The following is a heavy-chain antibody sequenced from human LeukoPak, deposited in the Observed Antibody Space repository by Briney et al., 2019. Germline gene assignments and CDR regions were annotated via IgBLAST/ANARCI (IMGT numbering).Heavy chain of an antibody. V-gene: IGHV4-59*01. Sequence: SETLSLTCTVSGGSISNYDWSWIRQFPGKGLEWTGYIYNSRNTNYNLSLNSRVTISKDTSKNQFSLKLSSVTAADTAVYYCARVGAAMDNFDYWGQGTLVTVS. D-gene: IGHD5-18*01. CDR3: ARVGAAMDNFDY. CDR1: GGSISNYD. J-gene: IGHJ4*02. CDR2: IYNSRNT.